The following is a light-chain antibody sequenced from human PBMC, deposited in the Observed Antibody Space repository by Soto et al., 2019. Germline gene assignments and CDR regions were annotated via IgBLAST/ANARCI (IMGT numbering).Light chain of an antibody. Sequence: QSALTNPASVSGSPGHSITISCTGTSSDVGGYNYVSWYQHHPGKAPKLMIYDVSNRPSGVSNRFSGSKSGNTASLTTSGLQPEDEADYYCCSYTTSNTRQIVFGTGTKVPVL. CDR3: CSYTTSNTRQIV. J-gene: IGLJ1*01. CDR1: SSDVGGYNY. CDR2: DVS. V-gene: IGLV2-14*03.